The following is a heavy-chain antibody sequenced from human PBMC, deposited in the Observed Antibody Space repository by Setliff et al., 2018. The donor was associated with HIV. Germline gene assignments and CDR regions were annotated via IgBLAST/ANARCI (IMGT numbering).Heavy chain of an antibody. CDR1: GFNFDFHA. J-gene: IGHJ5*02. CDR3: AKAQWLLSHWGFDP. Sequence: GGSLRLSCTTSGFNFDFHAMSWFRQAPGKGLEWVASIREDATSKYYVGSVKGRFTISRDNSKNTLYMQMNNLRAEDTAVYYCAKAQWLLSHWGFDPWGQGTLVTVSS. D-gene: IGHD3-3*01. CDR2: IREDATSK. V-gene: IGHV3-7*03.